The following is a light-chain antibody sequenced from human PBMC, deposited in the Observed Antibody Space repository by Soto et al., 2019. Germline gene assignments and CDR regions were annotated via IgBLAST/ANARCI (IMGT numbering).Light chain of an antibody. V-gene: IGLV2-18*02. CDR3: SSFTSTSTYV. J-gene: IGLJ1*01. Sequence: QSALTQPPSVSGSPGQSVAISCSGTSSDVGSYNRVSWYQQPPGTAPKLVIYDVSNRPSGVPDRFSGSKSGNTASLTISGLQAEYEADYYCSSFTSTSTYVFGTGTKLTVL. CDR2: DVS. CDR1: SSDVGSYNR.